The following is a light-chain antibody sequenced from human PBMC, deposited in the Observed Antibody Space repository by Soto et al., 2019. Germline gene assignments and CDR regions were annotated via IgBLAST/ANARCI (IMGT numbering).Light chain of an antibody. CDR3: QQYYRGIT. Sequence: DNQMTQSPSSLSATVGDRVTITCQASQDISSYVNWYQQKPGKAPKLLIYDASNLETGVPSRFSGSGSEIDFTFTISSLQPEDIATYYCQQYYRGITFGPGTKVDI. CDR2: DAS. V-gene: IGKV1-33*01. CDR1: QDISSY. J-gene: IGKJ3*01.